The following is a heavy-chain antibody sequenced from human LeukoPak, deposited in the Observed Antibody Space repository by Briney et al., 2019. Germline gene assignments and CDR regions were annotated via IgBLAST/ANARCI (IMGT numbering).Heavy chain of an antibody. Sequence: GGSLRLSCAASGFTFDDYAMHWVRQAPGKGLECVSGISWNSGSIGYADSVKGRFTISRDNARNSLYLQMNSLRAEDTAVYYCASLPIAAAGTGVGGDYWGQGTLVTVSS. V-gene: IGHV3-9*01. D-gene: IGHD6-13*01. CDR3: ASLPIAAAGTGVGGDY. J-gene: IGHJ4*02. CDR2: ISWNSGSI. CDR1: GFTFDDYA.